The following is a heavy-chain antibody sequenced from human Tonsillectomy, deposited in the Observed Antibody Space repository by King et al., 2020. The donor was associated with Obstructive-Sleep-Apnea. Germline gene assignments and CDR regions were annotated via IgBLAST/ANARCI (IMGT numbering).Heavy chain of an antibody. CDR3: ARDRANWYFDL. V-gene: IGHV3-30-3*01. J-gene: IGHJ2*01. Sequence: VQLVESGGGVVQPGRSLRLSCAASGFTFSNYSMHWVRQAPGKGLEWVAALSHDESNKYYADSVKGRFTISRDNSKNTLYLQVDSLTTEDTALYYCARDRANWYFDLWGRGTLVTVSS. CDR2: LSHDESNK. CDR1: GFTFSNYS.